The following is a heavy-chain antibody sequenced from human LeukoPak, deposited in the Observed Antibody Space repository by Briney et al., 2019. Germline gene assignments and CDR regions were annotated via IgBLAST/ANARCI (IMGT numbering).Heavy chain of an antibody. J-gene: IGHJ4*02. CDR1: GYSFSTYA. CDR3: AREHDTLTGMSFDY. D-gene: IGHD3-9*01. CDR2: INAGNGNT. V-gene: IGHV1-3*01. Sequence: ASLKLSCKASGYSFSTYAIQWVRQAPGHGLEWMGWINAGNGNTNYSQRFQGRVTISRDTSASTVYMELSSLRSEDTAVYYCAREHDTLTGMSFDYCGQGTLVTVSS.